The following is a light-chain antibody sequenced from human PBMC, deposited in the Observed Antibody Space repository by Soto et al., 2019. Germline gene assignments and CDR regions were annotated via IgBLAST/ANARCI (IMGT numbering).Light chain of an antibody. Sequence: EIVLTQSPGTLSLSPGERATVSCRASQSVSSSYLAWYQQKPGQAPRLLIYGASSRATGIPDRFSGSGSGTDFTLTISRLEPEDFAVYYCTLYGSSLGAFGPGTXVDIK. CDR2: GAS. V-gene: IGKV3-20*01. CDR1: QSVSSSY. J-gene: IGKJ3*01. CDR3: TLYGSSLGA.